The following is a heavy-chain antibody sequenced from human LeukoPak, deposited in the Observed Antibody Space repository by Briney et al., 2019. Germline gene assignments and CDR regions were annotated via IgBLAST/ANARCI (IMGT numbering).Heavy chain of an antibody. J-gene: IGHJ4*02. CDR3: ARGLVWTSSGWFFDY. CDR2: IKQDGSEK. CDR1: GFTFSSYW. D-gene: IGHD6-19*01. Sequence: GGSLRLSCAASGFTFSSYWMSWVRQAPGKGLEWVANIKQDGSEKYYVDSVKGRFTISRDNAKNSLYLQMNSLRAEDTAVYYCARGLVWTSSGWFFDYWGQGTLITVSS. V-gene: IGHV3-7*01.